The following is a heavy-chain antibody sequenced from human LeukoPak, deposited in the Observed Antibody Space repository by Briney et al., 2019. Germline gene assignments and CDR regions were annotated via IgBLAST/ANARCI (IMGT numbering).Heavy chain of an antibody. CDR1: GFTFSSDW. Sequence: PGGSLRLSCAASGFTFSSDWMSWVRQAPGKGLEWVSSISSSSRYIYYADSVKGRFTISRDNAKNSLYLQMNSLRAEDTAVYYCARDEHTHYGSGNKFDPWGQGTLVTVSS. D-gene: IGHD3-10*01. CDR2: ISSSSRYI. J-gene: IGHJ5*02. V-gene: IGHV3-21*01. CDR3: ARDEHTHYGSGNKFDP.